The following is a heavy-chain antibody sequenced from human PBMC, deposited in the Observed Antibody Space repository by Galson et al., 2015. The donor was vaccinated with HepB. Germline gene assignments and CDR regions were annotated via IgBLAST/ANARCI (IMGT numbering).Heavy chain of an antibody. V-gene: IGHV3-21*01. Sequence: SLRLSCAASGFTFSSYAMSWVRQAPGKGLQWVSSISSSSSSIYYAGSLKGRFTISRDNAKNSLYLQINSLRADDTAVYYCVRDRWSGSHRMFDFWGQGILVTVSS. J-gene: IGHJ4*02. CDR1: GFTFSSYA. CDR2: ISSSSSSI. CDR3: VRDRWSGSHRMFDF. D-gene: IGHD1-26*01.